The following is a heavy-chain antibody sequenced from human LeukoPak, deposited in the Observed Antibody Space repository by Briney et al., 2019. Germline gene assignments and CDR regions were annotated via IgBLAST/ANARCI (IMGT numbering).Heavy chain of an antibody. D-gene: IGHD3-22*01. V-gene: IGHV6-1*01. CDR3: AGAKYHYDGSGYSLFDY. CDR1: GDSVSSNSAA. CDR2: TYYRSKWFN. Sequence: SQTLSLTCAISGDSVSSNSAAWNWIRQSPSRGLEWLGRTYYRSKWFNDYAVSVKTRIAINPDTSKNQFSLQLNSVTPEDTAVYYCAGAKYHYDGSGYSLFDYWGQGTLVTVSS. J-gene: IGHJ4*02.